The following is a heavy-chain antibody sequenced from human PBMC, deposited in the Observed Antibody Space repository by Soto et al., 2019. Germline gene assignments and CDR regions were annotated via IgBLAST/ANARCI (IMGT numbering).Heavy chain of an antibody. Sequence: GASVKVSCKASGYTFTSYYMHWVRQAPGQGLEWMGIINPSGGSTSYAQKFQGRVTMTRDTSTSTVYMELSSLRSEDTAVYYCARGLTIFGVVDYYYGMDVWGQGTTVTVSS. CDR1: GYTFTSYY. J-gene: IGHJ6*02. D-gene: IGHD3-3*01. V-gene: IGHV1-46*01. CDR3: ARGLTIFGVVDYYYGMDV. CDR2: INPSGGST.